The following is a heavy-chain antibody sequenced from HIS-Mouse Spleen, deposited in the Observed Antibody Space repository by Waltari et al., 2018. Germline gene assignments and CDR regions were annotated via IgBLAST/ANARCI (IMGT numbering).Heavy chain of an antibody. CDR3: ARRPRVAAAGFDY. D-gene: IGHD6-13*01. V-gene: IGHV4-59*08. CDR2: IYYSGST. CDR1: GGSISSYY. J-gene: IGHJ4*02. Sequence: QVQLQESGPGLVKPSETLSLTCTVSGGSISSYYRRWIRQPPGKGLEWIGYIYYSGSTNYNPSLKSRVTISVDTSKNQFSLKLSSVTAADTAVYYCARRPRVAAAGFDYWGQGTLVTVSS.